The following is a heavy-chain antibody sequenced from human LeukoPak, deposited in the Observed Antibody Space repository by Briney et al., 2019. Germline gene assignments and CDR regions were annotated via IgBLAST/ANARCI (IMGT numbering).Heavy chain of an antibody. CDR1: GGSVSSYY. D-gene: IGHD6-19*01. CDR3: ARDSAVSGYYYYGMDV. Sequence: SETPSLTCTVSGGSVSSYYWSWIRQPSGKGLEWIGYIYYSGRVNYNPSLKSRVTISVDTSKNQFSLKLSSVTAADTAVYYCARDSAVSGYYYYGMDVWGQGTTVTVSS. CDR2: IYYSGRV. V-gene: IGHV4-59*02. J-gene: IGHJ6*02.